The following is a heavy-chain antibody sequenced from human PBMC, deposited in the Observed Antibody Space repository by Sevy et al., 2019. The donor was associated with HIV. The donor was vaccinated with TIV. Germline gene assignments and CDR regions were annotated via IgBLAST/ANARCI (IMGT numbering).Heavy chain of an antibody. CDR1: GFTVSSNY. D-gene: IGHD3-22*01. CDR2: IYSGGST. CDR3: ASHFPEYYYASSGPKRDYYYYYMDV. V-gene: IGHV3-53*01. J-gene: IGHJ6*03. Sequence: GGSLRLSCAASGFTVSSNYMSWVRQAPGKGLEWVSVIYSGGSTYYADSVKGRFTISRENSKNTLYLQMNSLRAEDTAVYYWASHFPEYYYASSGPKRDYYYYYMDVWGKGTTVTVSS.